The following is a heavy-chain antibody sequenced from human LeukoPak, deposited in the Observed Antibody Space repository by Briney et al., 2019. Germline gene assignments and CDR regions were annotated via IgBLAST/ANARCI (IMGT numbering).Heavy chain of an antibody. CDR3: ATVVRELLYPVS. CDR1: GGTFSSYA. V-gene: IGHV1-69*04. CDR2: IIPILGIA. D-gene: IGHD3-10*01. J-gene: IGHJ5*02. Sequence: SVKVSCKASGGTFSSYAISWVRQAPGQGLEWMGRIIPILGIANYAQKFQGRVTITADKSTSTAYMELSSLRSEDTAVYYCATVVRELLYPVSWGQGTLVTVSS.